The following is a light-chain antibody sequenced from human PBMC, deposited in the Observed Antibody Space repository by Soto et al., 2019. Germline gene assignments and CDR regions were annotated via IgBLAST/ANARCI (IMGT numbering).Light chain of an antibody. V-gene: IGKV2-28*01. J-gene: IGKJ1*01. CDR2: FGS. CDR1: QSLLQSNGYNY. Sequence: DLVMTQSPLSLPVTPGDPASISCSSSQSLLQSNGYNYLDWYLQKPGQSPQLLIFFGSYRASGVPDRFSGSGSGTDFTLKIRSVEAEDVGIYYCMQSQQTPPTFGQGTRVEIK. CDR3: MQSQQTPPT.